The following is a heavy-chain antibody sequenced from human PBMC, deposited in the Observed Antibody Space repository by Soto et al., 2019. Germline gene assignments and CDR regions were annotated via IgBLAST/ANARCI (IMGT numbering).Heavy chain of an antibody. Sequence: GGALRLSCSASGFTFSSYGMRWVRQYPGKGLEWVSTISGSGGGTYYADSMKGRFTISRDNSKNTLYLKMYSLRVDDTPVYYCARESDHWGQASLVTVSS. CDR3: ARESDH. CDR2: ISGSGGGT. V-gene: IGHV3-23*01. J-gene: IGHJ4*02. CDR1: GFTFSSYG.